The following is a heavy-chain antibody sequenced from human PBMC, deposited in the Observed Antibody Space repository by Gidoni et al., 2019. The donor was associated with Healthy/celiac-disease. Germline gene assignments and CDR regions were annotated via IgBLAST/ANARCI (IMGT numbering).Heavy chain of an antibody. V-gene: IGHV2-5*02. D-gene: IGHD3-9*01. Sequence: QITLKESGPTLVKPTQTLTLTCTFSGFSLSTSGVGVGWIRQPPGKALEWLALIYWDDDKRYSPSLKSRLTITKDTSKNQVVLTMTNMDPVDTATYNCAHVQWTYDILTGNTKNWFDPWGQGTLVTVSS. CDR3: AHVQWTYDILTGNTKNWFDP. CDR1: GFSLSTSGVG. CDR2: IYWDDDK. J-gene: IGHJ5*02.